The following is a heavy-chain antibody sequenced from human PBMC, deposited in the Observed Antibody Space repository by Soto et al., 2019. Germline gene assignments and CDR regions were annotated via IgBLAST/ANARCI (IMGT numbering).Heavy chain of an antibody. CDR3: ARAAAHTFDFDY. V-gene: IGHV1-18*01. CDR2: ISAYNGNT. D-gene: IGHD2-2*02. CDR1: GYTFTSYG. Sequence: APVKVSCKASGYTFTSYGISWVRQAPGQGLEWMGWISAYNGNTNYAQKLQGRVTMTTDTSTSTAYMELRSLRSDDTAVYYCARAAAHTFDFDYWGQGTLVTVSS. J-gene: IGHJ4*02.